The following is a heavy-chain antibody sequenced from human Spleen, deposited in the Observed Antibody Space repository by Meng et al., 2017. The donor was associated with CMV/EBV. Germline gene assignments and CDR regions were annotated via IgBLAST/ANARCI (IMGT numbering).Heavy chain of an antibody. J-gene: IGHJ5*02. D-gene: IGHD3-3*01. CDR2: IIPIFGTA. V-gene: IGHV1-69*05. CDR1: GGTFSSYA. CDR3: ARESVDYDFWSGDGFDP. Sequence: SVKVSCKASGGTFSSYAISWVRQAPGQGLEWMGGIIPIFGTANYAQKVQGRVTITTDEATSTAYMELSSLRSEDTAVYYCARESVDYDFWSGDGFDPWGQGTLVTVSS.